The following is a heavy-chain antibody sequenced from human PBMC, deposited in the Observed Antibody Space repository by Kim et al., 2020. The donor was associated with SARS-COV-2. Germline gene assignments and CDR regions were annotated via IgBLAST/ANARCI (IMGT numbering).Heavy chain of an antibody. D-gene: IGHD3-10*01. V-gene: IGHV3-23*01. J-gene: IGHJ3*02. CDR1: GFIFSSYA. CDR2: ISGSGGRT. CDR3: AKVTGVVRGVIIDAFDI. Sequence: GGSLRLSCAASGFIFSSYAMSWVRQAPGKGLEWVSAISGSGGRTYYADSVKGRFTFSRDNSKNTLSLQMNSLRAEDTAVYYCAKVTGVVRGVIIDAFDIWGQGTMVTVSS.